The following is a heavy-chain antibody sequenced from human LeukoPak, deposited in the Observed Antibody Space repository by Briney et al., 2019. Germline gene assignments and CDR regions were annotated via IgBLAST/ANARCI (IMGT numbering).Heavy chain of an antibody. CDR3: ARDYCSGGSCYSPDGYFDY. J-gene: IGHJ4*02. Sequence: PGGSLRLSCAASGFTFSDYDMSWIRQAPGKGLEWVSYISSSDSTIYYADSVKGRFTISRDNAKNSLYLQMNSLRAEDTAVYYCARDYCSGGSCYSPDGYFDYWGQGTLVTVS. D-gene: IGHD2-15*01. CDR2: ISSSDSTI. CDR1: GFTFSDYD. V-gene: IGHV3-11*01.